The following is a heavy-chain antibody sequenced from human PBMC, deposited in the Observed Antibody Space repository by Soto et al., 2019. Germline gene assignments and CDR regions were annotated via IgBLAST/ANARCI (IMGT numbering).Heavy chain of an antibody. CDR1: GFTVDDYA. J-gene: IGHJ4*02. Sequence: EVQLVESGGGLVQPGRSLRLSCAASGFTVDDYAMHWVRQAPGKGLEWVSGISWNSETIDYADSVKGRFTISRDNAKSSLFLQMNSRRPDETALYYCAKDMKWGGMTTIHYFDSWGQGTLVTVSS. V-gene: IGHV3-9*01. CDR2: ISWNSETI. CDR3: AKDMKWGGMTTIHYFDS. D-gene: IGHD4-17*01.